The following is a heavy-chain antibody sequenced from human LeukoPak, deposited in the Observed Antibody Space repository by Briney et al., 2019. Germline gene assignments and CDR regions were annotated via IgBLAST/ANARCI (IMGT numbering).Heavy chain of an antibody. V-gene: IGHV3-30*04. D-gene: IGHD4-17*01. CDR2: ISSDGSNK. J-gene: IGHJ4*02. CDR1: GFTFSSYA. Sequence: PGGSLRLSCAASGFTFSSYAMHWVRQAPGKGLEWVAVISSDGSNKYYADSMKGRFTISRDNSKNTLCLQMNSLRAEDTAVYYCAKEIWPTVTTPGHTHFDYWGQGTLVTVSS. CDR3: AKEIWPTVTTPGHTHFDY.